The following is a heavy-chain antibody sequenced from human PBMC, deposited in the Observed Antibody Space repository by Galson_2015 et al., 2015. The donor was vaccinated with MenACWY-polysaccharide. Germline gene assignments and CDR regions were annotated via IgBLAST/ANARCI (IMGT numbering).Heavy chain of an antibody. J-gene: IGHJ6*02. V-gene: IGHV3-23*01. CDR2: LSASGATT. D-gene: IGHD5-18*01. CDR1: GFTFSNSA. Sequence: SLRLSCAASGFTFSNSAMSWVRQAPGKGLEWVSALSASGATTYYADSVKGRFTISRDNPKNTVYLQMNSLRAEDTAVYFCAKDGGDGDSYRWYNKGMDVWGQGTTVTVS. CDR3: AKDGGDGDSYRWYNKGMDV.